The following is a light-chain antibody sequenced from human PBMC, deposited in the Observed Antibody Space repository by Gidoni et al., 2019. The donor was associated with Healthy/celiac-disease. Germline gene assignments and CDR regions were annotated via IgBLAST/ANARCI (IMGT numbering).Light chain of an antibody. CDR2: DAS. CDR1: QDISNY. V-gene: IGKV1-33*01. Sequence: DIQMTPSPSSLSASVGDRVTITCQASQDISNYLNWYQKKPGKAPKLLIYDASNLETGVPSRFSGSGSGTDFTFTISSLQPEDIATYYCQQYDNLLSFGGGTKVEIK. J-gene: IGKJ4*01. CDR3: QQYDNLLS.